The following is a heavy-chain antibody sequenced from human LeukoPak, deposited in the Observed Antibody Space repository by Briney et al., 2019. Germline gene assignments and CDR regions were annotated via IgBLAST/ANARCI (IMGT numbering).Heavy chain of an antibody. CDR2: IYYSGST. Sequence: SETLSLTCTVSGGSISSGGYYWSWIRQHPGKGLEWIGYIYYSGSTYYNPSLKSRVTISVDTSKNQFSLKLSSVTAADTAVYYCARDSCSGGSCYSRWFDPWGQGTLVTVSS. V-gene: IGHV4-31*03. D-gene: IGHD2-15*01. J-gene: IGHJ5*02. CDR1: GGSISSGGYY. CDR3: ARDSCSGGSCYSRWFDP.